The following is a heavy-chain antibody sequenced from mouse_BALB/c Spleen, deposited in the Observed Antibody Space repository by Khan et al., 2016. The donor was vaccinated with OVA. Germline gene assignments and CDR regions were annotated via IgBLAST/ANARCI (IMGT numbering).Heavy chain of an antibody. D-gene: IGHD2-2*01. J-gene: IGHJ3*01. CDR2: IIPNNGGA. Sequence: VQLQESGAELVKPGASVKLSCKTSGYTFTSYYMYWVKQRPGQGLEWIGEIIPNNGGANFNEKFKSMATLTVDKSSSTAYMQLSSLTSEDSAVYYCTRSGYGSFAYWGQGTLVTVSA. CDR1: GYTFTSYY. CDR3: TRSGYGSFAY. V-gene: IGHV1S81*02.